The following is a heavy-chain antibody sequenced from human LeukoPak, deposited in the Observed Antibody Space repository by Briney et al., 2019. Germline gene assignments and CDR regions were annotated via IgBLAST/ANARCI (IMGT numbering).Heavy chain of an antibody. V-gene: IGHV1-2*02. J-gene: IGHJ3*02. Sequence: DSVKVSCKATGYTLTGYYMHWVRQAPGQGLEWMGWIKTNSGGTKYAKKFQGRVNMTRDKSISTAYMELSRLRSDDTAVYYCAIDRWYYYGSGSPAHAFDIWGQGTMVTVSS. CDR3: AIDRWYYYGSGSPAHAFDI. CDR1: GYTLTGYY. D-gene: IGHD3-10*01. CDR2: IKTNSGGT.